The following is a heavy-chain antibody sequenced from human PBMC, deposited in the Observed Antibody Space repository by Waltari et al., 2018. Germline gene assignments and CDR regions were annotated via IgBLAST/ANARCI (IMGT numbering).Heavy chain of an antibody. CDR2: IYSGGTT. Sequence: QAQLQESGPGLVKPSETLSLTCTVSGGSISSDYWSWIRQPPGKGLEWIANIYSGGTTIYNPSLKSRVTISIDTLKRQFSLKLSSVTAADTAVYYCAKQGVRGGFDYWGQGTLVTVSS. CDR1: GGSISSDY. V-gene: IGHV4-59*01. J-gene: IGHJ4*02. CDR3: AKQGVRGGFDY. D-gene: IGHD3-10*01.